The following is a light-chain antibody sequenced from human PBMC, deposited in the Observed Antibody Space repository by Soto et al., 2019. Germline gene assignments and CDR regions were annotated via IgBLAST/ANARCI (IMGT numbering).Light chain of an antibody. Sequence: FMLTQPHSVSESPGKTVTISCTRSSGSIATNYVQWYQQRPGSAPTTVIYEDNQRPSGVPDRFSGSTDGSSNSASLTIYGLQTEDEADYYCQSYDSSFVVFGGGTKLTVL. V-gene: IGLV6-57*04. CDR1: SGSIATNY. J-gene: IGLJ2*01. CDR2: EDN. CDR3: QSYDSSFVV.